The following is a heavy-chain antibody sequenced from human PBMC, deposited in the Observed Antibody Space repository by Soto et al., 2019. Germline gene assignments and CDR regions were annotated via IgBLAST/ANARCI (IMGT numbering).Heavy chain of an antibody. J-gene: IGHJ6*02. V-gene: IGHV3-48*02. CDR2: ISSRSSTI. Sequence: GGSLRLPCAPYEVPFRSYSMHLVRQAPGKGLEWFSYISSRSSTIYYADSVKGRFTISRDNAKNSLYLQMNSLRDEDTAVYYCARDRVQLWLPHYYYYGMDVWGQGARVTVSS. CDR3: ARDRVQLWLPHYYYYGMDV. D-gene: IGHD5-18*01. CDR1: EVPFRSYS.